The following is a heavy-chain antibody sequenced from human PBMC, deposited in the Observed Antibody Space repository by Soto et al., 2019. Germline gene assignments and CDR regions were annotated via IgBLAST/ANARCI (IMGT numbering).Heavy chain of an antibody. D-gene: IGHD1-26*01. V-gene: IGHV1-46*01. Sequence: QGPEWMGIFNPRGDSTSYAQKFQDRISLTRDTSTSTLYMELSSLRSEDTAIYYCARDVSGVRAALGHEYWGQGTLGTV. CDR3: ARDVSGVRAALGHEY. CDR2: FNPRGDST. J-gene: IGHJ4*02.